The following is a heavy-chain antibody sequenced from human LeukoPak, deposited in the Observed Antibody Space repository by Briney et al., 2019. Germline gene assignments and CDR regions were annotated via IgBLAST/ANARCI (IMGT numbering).Heavy chain of an antibody. D-gene: IGHD5-18*01. V-gene: IGHV4-59*13. CDR1: GGSISSYY. CDR2: IYYSGST. CDR3: ARDFTAIHAFDI. Sequence: SETLSLTCTVSGGSISSYYWSWIRQPPGKGLEWIGYIYYSGSTNYNPSLKSRVTISVDTSKNQFSLKLSSVTAADTAVYYCARDFTAIHAFDIWGQGTMVTVSS. J-gene: IGHJ3*02.